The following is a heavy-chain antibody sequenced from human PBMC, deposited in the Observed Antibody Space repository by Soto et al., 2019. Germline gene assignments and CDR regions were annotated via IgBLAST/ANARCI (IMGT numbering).Heavy chain of an antibody. CDR2: IWYDGSNK. V-gene: IGHV3-33*01. J-gene: IGHJ5*02. D-gene: IGHD2-15*01. Sequence: GGSLRLSCAASGFTFSSYGMHWVRQAPGKGLEWVAVIWYDGSNKYYADSVKGRFTISRDNSKNTLYLQMNSLRAEDTAVYYCARDSKYCSGGSCQPWFDPWGQGTLVTVS. CDR3: ARDSKYCSGGSCQPWFDP. CDR1: GFTFSSYG.